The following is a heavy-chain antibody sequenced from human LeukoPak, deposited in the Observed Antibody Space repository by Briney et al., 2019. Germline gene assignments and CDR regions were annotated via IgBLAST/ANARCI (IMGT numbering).Heavy chain of an antibody. CDR3: ARAGTTLLLDY. V-gene: IGHV1-18*01. J-gene: IGHJ4*02. D-gene: IGHD1-7*01. CDR2: ISAHNGKT. Sequence: EASVKVSCKAPGYTFTSYGIIWVRQAPGQGLQWMGWISAHNGKTNYAQNLQGRVTMTTDTSTNTVYLELRSLTSDDTAVYYCARAGTTLLLDYWGQGTLVTVSS. CDR1: GYTFTSYG.